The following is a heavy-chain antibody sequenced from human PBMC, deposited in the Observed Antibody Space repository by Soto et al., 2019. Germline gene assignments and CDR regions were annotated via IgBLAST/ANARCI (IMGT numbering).Heavy chain of an antibody. D-gene: IGHD3-16*01. CDR2: MHYGGNT. Sequence: PSETLSLTCAVSDYSISSDSNLWGWIRQPPGKGLEWIGYMHYGGNTYYNPSLKSRVTMSVDTTKNQFSLKLRSVTAVDTAVYYCARKPRLAATEFPYWGQGVLVTVS. J-gene: IGHJ1*01. V-gene: IGHV4-28*01. CDR1: DYSISSDSNL. CDR3: ARKPRLAATEFPY.